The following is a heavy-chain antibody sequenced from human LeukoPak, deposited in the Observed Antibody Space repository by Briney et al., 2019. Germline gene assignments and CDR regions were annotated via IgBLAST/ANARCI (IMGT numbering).Heavy chain of an antibody. V-gene: IGHV4-61*01. CDR3: ARGLTYDFWSGYYTLSPGYFDY. J-gene: IGHJ4*02. Sequence: PSETLSLTCTVSGGSVSNGNYYWSWLRQPPGKALEWIGYIYYTGSTSYNPSLEGRVTISVDTSKNQFSVKLNSVTAADTAVYYCARGLTYDFWSGYYTLSPGYFDYWGQGTLVTVSS. CDR1: GGSVSNGNYY. CDR2: IYYTGST. D-gene: IGHD3-3*01.